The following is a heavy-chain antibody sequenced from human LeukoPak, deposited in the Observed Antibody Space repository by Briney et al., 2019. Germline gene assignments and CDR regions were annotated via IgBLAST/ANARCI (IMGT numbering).Heavy chain of an antibody. V-gene: IGHV3-11*01. CDR1: GFTFSDYY. J-gene: IGHJ3*02. D-gene: IGHD3-10*01. Sequence: GGSLRLSCAASGFTFSDYYMSWVRQAPGKGLEWVSYISSSGSTIYYTDPVKGRFTISRDNAKNSLYLQMNSLRAEDTAVYYCASEPRRSHITADAFDIWGQGTMVTVSS. CDR3: ASEPRRSHITADAFDI. CDR2: ISSSGSTI.